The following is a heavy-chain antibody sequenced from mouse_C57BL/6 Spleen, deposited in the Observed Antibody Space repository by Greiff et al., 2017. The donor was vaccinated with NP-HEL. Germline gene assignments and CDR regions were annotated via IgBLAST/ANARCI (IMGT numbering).Heavy chain of an antibody. Sequence: QVQLQQPGAELVMPGASVKLSCKASGYTFTSYWMHWVKQRPGPGLEWIGEIDPSDSYTNSNQKFKGTSTLTVDKSSSTAYMQLSSLTSEDSAVYYCARRGYYGSSPHWYFDVWGTGTTVTVSS. CDR1: GYTFTSYW. D-gene: IGHD1-1*01. V-gene: IGHV1-69*01. CDR2: IDPSDSYT. J-gene: IGHJ1*03. CDR3: ARRGYYGSSPHWYFDV.